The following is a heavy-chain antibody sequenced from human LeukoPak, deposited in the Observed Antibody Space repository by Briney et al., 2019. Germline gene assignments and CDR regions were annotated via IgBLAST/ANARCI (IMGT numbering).Heavy chain of an antibody. CDR2: IKSDGTGI. J-gene: IGHJ4*02. CDR1: GFTFSNYW. V-gene: IGHV3-74*01. Sequence: GGSLTLSCTTSGFTFSNYWMYWVRQAPGKGLMWVSRIKSDGTGITYTDSVEGRFTISRDNAKNTLYLQMNSLRDEDTAVYYCVMGQTIDDWGQGTLVTVSS. D-gene: IGHD1-26*01. CDR3: VMGQTIDD.